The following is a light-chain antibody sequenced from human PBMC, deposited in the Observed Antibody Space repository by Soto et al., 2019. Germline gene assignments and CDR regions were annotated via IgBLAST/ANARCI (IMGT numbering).Light chain of an antibody. CDR2: DVS. V-gene: IGLV2-14*03. J-gene: IGLJ1*01. CDR1: SSGVGGYNF. CDR3: SSYTSSYTYV. Sequence: QSVLTQPASVSGSPGQSVTLSCAGTSSGVGGYNFVSWYQQHPGKAPQLMIYDVSSRPSGVSNRFSGSKSGNTGSLTISGLQAEDEADYYCSSYTSSYTYVFGTGTKVTVL.